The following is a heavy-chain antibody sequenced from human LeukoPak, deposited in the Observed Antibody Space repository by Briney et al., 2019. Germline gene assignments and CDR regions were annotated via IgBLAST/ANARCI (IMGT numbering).Heavy chain of an antibody. CDR1: GYTFTSYG. J-gene: IGHJ4*02. D-gene: IGHD6-19*01. Sequence: ASVKVSCKASGYTFTSYGISWVRQAPGQGLKWMGWISAYNGNTNYAQKLQGRVTMTTDTSTSTAYMELRSLRSDDTAVYYCARDDSSGWYVVTFDYWGQGTLVTVSS. CDR2: ISAYNGNT. CDR3: ARDDSSGWYVVTFDY. V-gene: IGHV1-18*01.